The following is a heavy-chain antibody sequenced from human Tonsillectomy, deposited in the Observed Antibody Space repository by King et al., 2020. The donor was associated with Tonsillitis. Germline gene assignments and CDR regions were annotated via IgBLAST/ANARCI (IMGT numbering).Heavy chain of an antibody. CDR3: ARVSGMGAWHLDL. CDR2: TRNKANSYTT. J-gene: IGHJ2*01. D-gene: IGHD4/OR15-4a*01. V-gene: IGHV3-72*01. Sequence: VQLVESGGGFVQPGGSLRLSCVASGFTFSDHYMDWVRQAPGKGLEWVGRTRNKANSYTTEYAASVKGRFTISRDDSKTSVFLQMNSLKTEDTAVYYCARVSGMGAWHLDLWGRGSLVTVSS. CDR1: GFTFSDHY.